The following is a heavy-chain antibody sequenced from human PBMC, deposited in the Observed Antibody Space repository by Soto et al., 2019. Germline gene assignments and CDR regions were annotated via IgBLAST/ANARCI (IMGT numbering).Heavy chain of an antibody. D-gene: IGHD3-3*01. CDR2: IYYSGST. CDR3: ARHLGAPPSWFDP. J-gene: IGHJ5*02. Sequence: QLQLQESGPGLVKPSETLSLTCTVSGGSISSSSYYWGWIRQPPGKGLEWIGSIYYSGSTYYDPSLKSRGTISVDTSKNQFSLKLGSVTAAATAVYYCARHLGAPPSWFDPWGQGTLVTVSS. V-gene: IGHV4-39*01. CDR1: GGSISSSSYY.